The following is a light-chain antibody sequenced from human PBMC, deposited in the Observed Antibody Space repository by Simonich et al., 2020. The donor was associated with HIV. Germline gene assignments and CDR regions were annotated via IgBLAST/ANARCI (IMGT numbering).Light chain of an antibody. Sequence: VMTQSPGFLSVTPGEKVTITCQASEGIGNYIYWYQQKPDQAPKLLIKYASQSISGVPSRFSGSGSGTEFTLTISSLQSEDFAVYFCQQYDNWPTFGGGTKVEIK. CDR2: YAS. V-gene: IGKV6D-21*02. J-gene: IGKJ4*01. CDR3: QQYDNWPT. CDR1: EGIGNY.